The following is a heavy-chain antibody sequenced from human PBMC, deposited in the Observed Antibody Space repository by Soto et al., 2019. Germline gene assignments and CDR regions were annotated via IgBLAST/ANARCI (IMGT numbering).Heavy chain of an antibody. V-gene: IGHV4-30-4*01. D-gene: IGHD4-4*01. CDR3: ARMTTPFDAFDI. J-gene: IGHJ3*02. CDR2: IFSGGST. CDR1: GGSISSGDYY. Sequence: SETLSLTCAVSGGSISSGDYYWSWIRQPPGKGLEWIGFIFSGGSTYYNPSLKSRITISIDTSKKQFSLRLSSVTAADTAVFYCARMTTPFDAFDIWGQGTMVTVSS.